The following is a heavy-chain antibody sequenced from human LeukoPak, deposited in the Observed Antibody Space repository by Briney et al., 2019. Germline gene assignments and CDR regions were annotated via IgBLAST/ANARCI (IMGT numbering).Heavy chain of an antibody. Sequence: GGSLRLSCAASGFTFSAYAMHWVRQAPGKGLEWAAVISYDGSNKYYADSVKGRFTISGDKSKDTLYLQMNSLRPEDTAVYYCARGPGPIAGAKNPFDIWGQGTMVTVSS. CDR3: ARGPGPIAGAKNPFDI. CDR1: GFTFSAYA. V-gene: IGHV3-30*01. J-gene: IGHJ3*02. CDR2: ISYDGSNK. D-gene: IGHD1-26*01.